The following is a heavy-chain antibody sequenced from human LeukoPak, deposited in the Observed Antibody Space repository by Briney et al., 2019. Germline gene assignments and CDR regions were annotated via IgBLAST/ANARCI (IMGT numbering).Heavy chain of an antibody. Sequence: GGSLGLSCVASGFSFRNYAIHWVRQAPGKGLEYVSVINTDGRITYYADSVKGRFTISRDNSKNTVYLQMGSLRGEDMAVYYCTRDGGSFCDFDYWGQGALVTVSS. CDR3: TRDGGSFCDFDY. CDR1: GFSFRNYA. D-gene: IGHD1-26*01. V-gene: IGHV3-64*02. J-gene: IGHJ4*02. CDR2: INTDGRIT.